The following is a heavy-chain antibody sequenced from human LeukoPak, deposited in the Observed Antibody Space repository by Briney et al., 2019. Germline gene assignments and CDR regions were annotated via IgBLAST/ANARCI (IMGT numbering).Heavy chain of an antibody. CDR1: GGSISSSDYY. CDR3: ARQYSSTWSSMHFDY. J-gene: IGHJ4*02. Sequence: SETLSLTCTVSGGSISSSDYYWGWIRQPPGKGLEWMGSIYYRGSTYYNPSLKSRVTISVDTSKNQFSLKLSSVTAADTAVYYCARQYSSTWSSMHFDYWGQGTLVTVSS. D-gene: IGHD6-13*01. CDR2: IYYRGST. V-gene: IGHV4-39*01.